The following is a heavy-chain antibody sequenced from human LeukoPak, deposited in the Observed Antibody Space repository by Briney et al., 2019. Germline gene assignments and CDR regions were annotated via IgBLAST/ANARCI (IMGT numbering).Heavy chain of an antibody. D-gene: IGHD4-17*01. J-gene: IGHJ3*02. CDR3: AKDSSATVTNAGFDAFDI. CDR2: ISRNSGSI. CDR1: GFSFDDYA. Sequence: GGSLRLSCAASGFSFDDYAMHWVRQAPGKGLEWVSAISRNSGSIGYADSVKGRFTISRDNAKNSLYLQMNSLRAEDMALYYCAKDSSATVTNAGFDAFDIWGQGTMVTVSS. V-gene: IGHV3-9*03.